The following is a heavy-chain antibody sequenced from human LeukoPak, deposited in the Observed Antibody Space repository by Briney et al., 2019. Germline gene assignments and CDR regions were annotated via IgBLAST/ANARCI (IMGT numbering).Heavy chain of an antibody. Sequence: GGSLRLSCSASGFTFSDYALNWVRQAPGKGLVWVSTINVGGATAYYADSVKGRFTTSRDTSKNTLYLYMNSLRAEDTALYYCCFGVLSTVFFDYWGQGTPVTVSS. D-gene: IGHD3-3*01. CDR1: GFTFSDYA. CDR3: CFGVLSTVFFDY. J-gene: IGHJ4*02. CDR2: INVGGATA. V-gene: IGHV3-23*01.